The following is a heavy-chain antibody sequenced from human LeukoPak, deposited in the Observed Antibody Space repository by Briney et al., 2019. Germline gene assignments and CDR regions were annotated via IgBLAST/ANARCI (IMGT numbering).Heavy chain of an antibody. V-gene: IGHV1-2*02. CDR1: GYTFTGYY. D-gene: IGHD5-24*01. CDR3: ARDGRWLQLGNKFDY. CDR2: INPNSGGT. Sequence: ASVKVSCKASGYTFTGYYMHWVRQAPGQGLEWMGWINPNSGGTNYAQKFQGRVTVTRDTSISTAYMELSRLRSDDTAVYYCARDGRWLQLGNKFDYWGQGTLVTVSS. J-gene: IGHJ4*02.